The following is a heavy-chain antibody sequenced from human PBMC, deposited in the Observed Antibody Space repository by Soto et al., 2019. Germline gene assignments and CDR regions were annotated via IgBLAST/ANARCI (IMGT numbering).Heavy chain of an antibody. D-gene: IGHD2-2*01. J-gene: IGHJ6*02. CDR3: ARGCSTTSCYSLFGMDV. Sequence: GASVKVSCKASGYTFTGYYRHWVRQAPGQGLEWMGWINPNSGGTNYAQKFQGWVTMTRDTSISTAYMKVSRLRSDDTAVYYCARGCSTTSCYSLFGMDVWGQGTTVTVSS. V-gene: IGHV1-2*04. CDR1: GYTFTGYY. CDR2: INPNSGGT.